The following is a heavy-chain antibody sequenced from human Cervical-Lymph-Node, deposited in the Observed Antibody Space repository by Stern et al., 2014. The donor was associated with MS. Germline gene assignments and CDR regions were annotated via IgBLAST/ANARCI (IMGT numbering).Heavy chain of an antibody. V-gene: IGHV3-30*18. CDR1: GFTFSSYA. Sequence: QVQLVESGGGVVRPGKSLRLSCAASGFTFSSYAMHWVRQAPGKGLAWLAVISFDGSQEYYADSVKGRFTISRDMSKNTLYLQLSSLKTEDTAVYYCAKEGQPLQDYYYGMDVWGQGTTVTVSS. CDR2: ISFDGSQE. D-gene: IGHD2-21*02. CDR3: AKEGQPLQDYYYGMDV. J-gene: IGHJ6*02.